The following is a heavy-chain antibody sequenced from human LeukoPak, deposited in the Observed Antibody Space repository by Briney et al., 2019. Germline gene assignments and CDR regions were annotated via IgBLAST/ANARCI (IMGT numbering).Heavy chain of an antibody. J-gene: IGHJ4*02. V-gene: IGHV1-46*01. Sequence: ASVKVSCKASGYTFTSYYMHWVRQAPGQGLEWMGIINPSGGSTSYAQKFQGRVTITADRSTSTAYMELSSLRSEDTAVYYCASRRGYSGYDFWGFDYWGQGTLVTVSS. CDR2: INPSGGST. D-gene: IGHD5-12*01. CDR1: GYTFTSYY. CDR3: ASRRGYSGYDFWGFDY.